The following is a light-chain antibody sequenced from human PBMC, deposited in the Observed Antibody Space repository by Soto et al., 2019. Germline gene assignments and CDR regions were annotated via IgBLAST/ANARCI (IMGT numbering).Light chain of an antibody. J-gene: IGKJ4*02. V-gene: IGKV1-6*01. Sequence: AIQMTQSPSSVSASVGDRVTITCRASQGIRNELGWYQQKPGKAPKLLIYSASSLQSGVPSRFSGSGSGTDFILPISGLQPEVLATYFCLKDFTSPRTFARGTKG. CDR2: SAS. CDR3: LKDFTSPRT. CDR1: QGIRNE.